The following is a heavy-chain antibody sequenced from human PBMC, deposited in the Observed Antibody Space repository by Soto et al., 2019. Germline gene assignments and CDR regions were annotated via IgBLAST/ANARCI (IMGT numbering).Heavy chain of an antibody. D-gene: IGHD2-8*02. J-gene: IGHJ6*02. Sequence: QVQLVQSGAEVKKPGSSVKVSCKASGGTFSSYTISWVRQAPGQGLEWMGRIIPILGIANYAQKFQGRVRITADKSTSTAYMELSSLRSEDTAVYYCARAGYYGGVLPVDVWGQGTTVTVSS. CDR1: GGTFSSYT. CDR3: ARAGYYGGVLPVDV. V-gene: IGHV1-69*02. CDR2: IIPILGIA.